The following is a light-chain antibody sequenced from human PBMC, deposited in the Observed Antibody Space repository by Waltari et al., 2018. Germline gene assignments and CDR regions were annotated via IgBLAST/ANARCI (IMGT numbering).Light chain of an antibody. Sequence: DIVMTQSPDSLAVSLGERATINCKSSQSVLYSSNNKNYLAGYQQKPGQPPKLLIYWASTRESGVPDRFSGSGSGTDFTLTISSLQAEDVAVYYCQEYYGTPPDTFGQGTKLEIK. CDR2: WAS. CDR1: QSVLYSSNNKNY. CDR3: QEYYGTPPDT. V-gene: IGKV4-1*01. J-gene: IGKJ2*01.